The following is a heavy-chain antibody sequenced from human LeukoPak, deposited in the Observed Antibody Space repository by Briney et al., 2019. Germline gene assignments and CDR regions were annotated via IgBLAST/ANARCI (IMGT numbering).Heavy chain of an antibody. J-gene: IGHJ3*02. Sequence: SVKVSCKASGYTWTSYYMHWVRQAPGQGLEWMGRIIPILGIANYAQKFQGRVTITADKSTSTAYMELSSLRSEDTAVYYCARDSGQQLGDDAFDIWGQGTMVTVSS. D-gene: IGHD6-6*01. CDR1: GYTWTSYY. V-gene: IGHV1-69*04. CDR3: ARDSGQQLGDDAFDI. CDR2: IIPILGIA.